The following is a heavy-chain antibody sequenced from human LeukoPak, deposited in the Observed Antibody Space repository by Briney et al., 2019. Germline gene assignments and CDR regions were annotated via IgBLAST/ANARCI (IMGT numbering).Heavy chain of an antibody. CDR3: AREGLYGDYSFDY. CDR1: GFTVSSNY. D-gene: IGHD4-17*01. Sequence: GGSLRLSCAASGFTVSSNYMSWGRQAPGKGLEWVSVIYSGGSTYYADSVKGRFTISRDNSKNTLYLQMNSLRAEDTAVYYCAREGLYGDYSFDYWGQGTLVTVSS. V-gene: IGHV3-53*01. J-gene: IGHJ4*02. CDR2: IYSGGST.